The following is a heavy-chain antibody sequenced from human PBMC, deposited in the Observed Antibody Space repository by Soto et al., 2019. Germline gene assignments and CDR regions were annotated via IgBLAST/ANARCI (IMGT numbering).Heavy chain of an antibody. V-gene: IGHV3-21*01. J-gene: IGHJ5*02. Sequence: EVQLVESGGGLVKPGGSLRLSCAASGFTFSSYSMNWVRQAPGKGLEWVSSISSSSSYIYYADSVKGRFTISRDNAKNSLYLQMNSLRAEDTAVYYCAGRIAAAAPNWFDPWGQGTLVTVSS. D-gene: IGHD6-13*01. CDR2: ISSSSSYI. CDR3: AGRIAAAAPNWFDP. CDR1: GFTFSSYS.